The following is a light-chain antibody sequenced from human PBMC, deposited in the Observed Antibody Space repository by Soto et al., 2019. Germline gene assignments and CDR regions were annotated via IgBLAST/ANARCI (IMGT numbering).Light chain of an antibody. CDR3: NQYAGRNNWV. Sequence: QSVLTQPASVSGSPGQSITISCTGTSSDVGGYNYVSWYQQHPGKAPKLMIYEVSQRPSGVPDLFSGSKAGNTASLTVSGLQAEDEADSYCNQYAGRNNWVFGGGTKLTVL. J-gene: IGLJ3*02. V-gene: IGLV2-8*01. CDR2: EVS. CDR1: SSDVGGYNY.